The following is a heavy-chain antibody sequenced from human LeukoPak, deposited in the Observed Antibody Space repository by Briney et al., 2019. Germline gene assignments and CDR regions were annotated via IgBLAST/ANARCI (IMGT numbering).Heavy chain of an antibody. Sequence: GGSLRLSCAASGFTFSTYSMNWVRKAPGKGLEWVSSISTSRNYIYYADSVKGRFTISRDNAKNSLYLQMNSPRAEDTAVYYCAISNTHAPDIWGQGTVVTVSS. J-gene: IGHJ3*02. CDR3: AISNTHAPDI. CDR1: GFTFSTYS. D-gene: IGHD1/OR15-1a*01. V-gene: IGHV3-21*01. CDR2: ISTSRNYI.